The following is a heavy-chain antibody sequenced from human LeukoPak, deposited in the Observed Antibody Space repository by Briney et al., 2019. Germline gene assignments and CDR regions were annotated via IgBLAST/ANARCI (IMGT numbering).Heavy chain of an antibody. Sequence: PSGTLSLTCAVSGDSISNSNWWTWIRQPPGKGLEWIGEVYPTGSTNYSPSLKGRVTISVDTSKNQFSLKLSSVTAADTAVYYCARVEGSGPEGNSHHPGTWFDPWGQGTLVTVSS. D-gene: IGHD1-1*01. CDR2: VYPTGST. J-gene: IGHJ5*02. CDR1: GDSISNSNW. CDR3: ARVEGSGPEGNSHHPGTWFDP. V-gene: IGHV4-4*02.